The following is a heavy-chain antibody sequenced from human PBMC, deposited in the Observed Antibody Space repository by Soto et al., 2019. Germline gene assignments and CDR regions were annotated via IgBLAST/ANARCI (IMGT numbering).Heavy chain of an antibody. CDR2: ISSSGSTI. D-gene: IGHD6-19*01. J-gene: IGHJ3*02. Sequence: QVQLVESGGGLVKPGGSLRLSCAASGFTFSDYYMSWIRQAPGQGLEWVSYISSSGSTIYYADSVKGRFTISRDNAKNSLYLQMNSLRAEDTAVYYCASLAVAGTSDAFDIWGQGKMVTVSS. CDR1: GFTFSDYY. V-gene: IGHV3-11*01. CDR3: ASLAVAGTSDAFDI.